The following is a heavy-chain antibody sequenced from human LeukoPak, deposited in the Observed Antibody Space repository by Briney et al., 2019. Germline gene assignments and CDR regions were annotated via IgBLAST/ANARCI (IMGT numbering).Heavy chain of an antibody. J-gene: IGHJ6*02. V-gene: IGHV1-18*01. Sequence: ASVKVSCKASGYTFTSYGISWVRQAPGQGLEWMGWISAYNGNTNYAQELQGRVTMTTDTSTSTAYMELGSLRSDDTAVYYCARAGGQWLANYYGMDVWGQGTTVTVSS. CDR3: ARAGGQWLANYYGMDV. CDR2: ISAYNGNT. CDR1: GYTFTSYG. D-gene: IGHD6-19*01.